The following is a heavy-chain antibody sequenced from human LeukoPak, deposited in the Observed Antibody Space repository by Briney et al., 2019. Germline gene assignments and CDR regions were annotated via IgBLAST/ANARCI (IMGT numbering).Heavy chain of an antibody. CDR3: ARGGYYYDSSGYYWSDYYYGMDV. V-gene: IGHV4-4*07. CDR2: IYSSGKT. J-gene: IGHJ6*02. CDR1: GGSISSYY. D-gene: IGHD3-22*01. Sequence: SETLSLTCTVSGGSISSYYWRWIRQPAGRGLEWIGRIYSSGKTNYNPSLKSRVTMSVDTSKNQFSLKLSSVTAADTAVYYWARGGYYYDSSGYYWSDYYYGMDVWGQGTTVTVSS.